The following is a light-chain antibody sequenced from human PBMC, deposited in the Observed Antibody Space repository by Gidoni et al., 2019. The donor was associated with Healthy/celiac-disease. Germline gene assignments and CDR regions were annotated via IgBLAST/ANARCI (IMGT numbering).Light chain of an antibody. Sequence: DIVMTQSPDSLAVSLGERATINCKSSQSVLYSSNNKSYLAWYQHKPGQPPKLLIYWASTRESGVPDRFSGSGSGTDFTLTISSLQAEDVAVYYCQQYYSTPDTFGQGTKLEIK. CDR1: QSVLYSSNNKSY. V-gene: IGKV4-1*01. CDR3: QQYYSTPDT. J-gene: IGKJ2*01. CDR2: WAS.